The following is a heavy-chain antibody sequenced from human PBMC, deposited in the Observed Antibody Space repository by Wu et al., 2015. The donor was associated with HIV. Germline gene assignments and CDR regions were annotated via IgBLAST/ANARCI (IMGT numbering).Heavy chain of an antibody. V-gene: IGHV1-69*11. Sequence: QVQLVQSGAEVKKPGSSVKVSCKASGGTLNNYIFNWVRQAPGQGLEWMGRIVPILGTTTYAQKFQGRVTITADESTRTAYMELSSLRSEDTAVYYCAREWPDILTGLGWFDPGAREPWSPSPQ. D-gene: IGHD3-9*01. CDR2: IVPILGTT. J-gene: IGHJ5*02. CDR1: GGTLNNYI. CDR3: AREWPDILTGLGWFDP.